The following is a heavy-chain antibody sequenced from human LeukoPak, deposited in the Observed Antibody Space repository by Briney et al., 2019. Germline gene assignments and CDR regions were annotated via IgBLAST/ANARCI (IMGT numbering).Heavy chain of an antibody. D-gene: IGHD3-3*01. CDR1: GFTFSSDG. CDR2: ITGSGDTT. CDR3: VRGPVWFFGRQSSYYYDH. J-gene: IGHJ4*02. Sequence: GGSLRLSCAASGFTFSSDGMSWVRQAPGKGLEWVSSITGSGDTTYYADSVKGRFIISRDNSNNILYLQMDSLRAEDTATYYCVRGPVWFFGRQSSYYYDHWGQGTLVTVSS. V-gene: IGHV3-23*01.